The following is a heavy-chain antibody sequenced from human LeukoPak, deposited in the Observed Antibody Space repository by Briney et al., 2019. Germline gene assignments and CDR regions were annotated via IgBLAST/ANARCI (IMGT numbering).Heavy chain of an antibody. D-gene: IGHD6-19*01. Sequence: NPGGSLRLSCAASGFTFSSYSMNWVRQAPGKGLEWVSSISSSSNYIYYADSVKGRFTISRDNSKNTLYLQMNSLRAEDTAVYYCARVLSDPPPGYSSGSPRHYWGQGTLVTVSS. CDR2: ISSSSNYI. CDR1: GFTFSSYS. V-gene: IGHV3-21*04. J-gene: IGHJ4*02. CDR3: ARVLSDPPPGYSSGSPRHY.